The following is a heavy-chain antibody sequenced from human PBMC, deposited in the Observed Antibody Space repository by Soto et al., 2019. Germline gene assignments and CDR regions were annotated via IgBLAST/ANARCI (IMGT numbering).Heavy chain of an antibody. CDR2: ISSSSSTI. V-gene: IGHV3-48*01. CDR1: GSTFSSYS. Sequence: EVQLVESGGGLVQPGGSLRLSCAASGSTFSSYSMNWVRQAPGKGLEWVSYISSSSSTIYYADSVKGRFTISRDNAKNSLYLQMNSLRAEDTAVYYCARDRGITIFGVVIMGDFDYWGQGTLVTVSS. D-gene: IGHD3-3*01. J-gene: IGHJ4*02. CDR3: ARDRGITIFGVVIMGDFDY.